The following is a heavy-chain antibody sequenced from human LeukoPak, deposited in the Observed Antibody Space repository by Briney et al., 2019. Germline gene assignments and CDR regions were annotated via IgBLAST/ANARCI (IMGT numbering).Heavy chain of an antibody. CDR1: GFIFSTYD. CDR3: ARAVAGTDEIDS. CDR2: IGSGGDT. D-gene: IGHD6-19*01. V-gene: IGHV3-13*01. Sequence: GGSLRLSCAGSGFIFSTYDMLWVRQAPGKGLEWVSAIGSGGDTYYAGSVKGRFTISRESAKNSFYLQMNSLNAGDTAVYFCARAVAGTDEIDSWGQGTLVTVSS. J-gene: IGHJ4*02.